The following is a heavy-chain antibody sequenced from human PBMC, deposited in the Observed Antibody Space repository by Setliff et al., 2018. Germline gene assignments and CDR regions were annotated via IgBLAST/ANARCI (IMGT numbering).Heavy chain of an antibody. Sequence: ASVKVSCKASGYTFSNYGITWVRQAPGQGLEWMGWINPGGLTSSSTQKFEGRVTMTRDTSTSTVYMELNSLTSDDTAVYYCARAGLAAAGRKGVFDHWGQGTLVTVSS. J-gene: IGHJ4*02. CDR1: GYTFSNYG. V-gene: IGHV1-18*01. CDR3: ARAGLAAAGRKGVFDH. CDR2: INPGGLTS. D-gene: IGHD6-25*01.